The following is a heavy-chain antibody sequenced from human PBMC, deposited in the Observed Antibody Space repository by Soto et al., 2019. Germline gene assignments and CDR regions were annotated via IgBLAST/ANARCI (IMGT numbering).Heavy chain of an antibody. J-gene: IGHJ6*02. Sequence: LGESLKISCKGSGYSFTSYWIGWVRQMPGKGLEWMGIIYPGDSDTRYSPSFQGQVTISADKSISTAYLQWSSLKASDTAMYYCARASLGYCSSTSCYQGYYYYYGMDVWGQGTTVTVSS. CDR1: GYSFTSYW. CDR2: IYPGDSDT. D-gene: IGHD2-2*01. V-gene: IGHV5-51*01. CDR3: ARASLGYCSSTSCYQGYYYYYGMDV.